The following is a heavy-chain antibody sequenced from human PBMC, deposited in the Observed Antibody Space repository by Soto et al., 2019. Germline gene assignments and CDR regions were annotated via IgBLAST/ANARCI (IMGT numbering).Heavy chain of an antibody. CDR2: ISSNGGST. D-gene: IGHD6-13*01. J-gene: IGHJ4*02. Sequence: GGSLRLSCSASGFTFSSYAMHWVRQAPGKGLEYVSAISSNGGSTYYADSVKGRFTISRDNSKNTLYLQMSSLRAEGTAVYYCVKAGIAAASSYFDYWGQGTLVTVSS. CDR3: VKAGIAAASSYFDY. V-gene: IGHV3-64D*06. CDR1: GFTFSSYA.